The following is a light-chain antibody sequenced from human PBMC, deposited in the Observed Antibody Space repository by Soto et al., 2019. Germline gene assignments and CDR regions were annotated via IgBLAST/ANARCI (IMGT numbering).Light chain of an antibody. CDR3: SSYTSSNNLV. Sequence: QPGLAQPASVSASPGQAITISCTGGSSDSGGYNYVSWFQQHPGKAPKLMIYEVTNRPSGVSNRFYGSKSGSTASLTISGLQAEDEDDYYCSSYTSSNNLVFGPGTKGTV. CDR1: SSDSGGYNY. CDR2: EVT. V-gene: IGLV2-14*01. J-gene: IGLJ1*01.